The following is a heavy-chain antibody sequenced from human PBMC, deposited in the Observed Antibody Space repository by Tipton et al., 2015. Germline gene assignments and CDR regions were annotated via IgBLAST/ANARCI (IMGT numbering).Heavy chain of an antibody. CDR2: IKYDGSEK. V-gene: IGHV3-7*01. Sequence: SLRLSCIASEFTFSSYWMSWVRQAPGKGLEWVATIKYDGSEKYYVDFVKGRFTISRDNAKNSLYLQLSSLRGEGTAVYYCARRAGGGYTGSWGRGTLVTVSS. J-gene: IGHJ4*02. CDR3: ARRAGGGYTGS. CDR1: EFTFSSYW. D-gene: IGHD5-12*01.